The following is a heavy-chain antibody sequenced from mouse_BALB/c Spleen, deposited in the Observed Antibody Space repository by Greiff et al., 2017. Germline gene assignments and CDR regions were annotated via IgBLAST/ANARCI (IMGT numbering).Heavy chain of an antibody. CDR2: ISSGSSTI. J-gene: IGHJ4*01. D-gene: IGHD1-1*02. V-gene: IGHV5-17*02. Sequence: EVMLVESGGGLVQPGGSRKLSCAASGFTFSSFGMHWVRQAPEKGLEWVAYISSGSSTIYSAETVKGRFTISRDNTKNTLFLQMTSIRSEDTAMYYCARSGYGPYAMDYGGQGTAVTVAA. CDR3: ARSGYGPYAMDY. CDR1: GFTFSSFG.